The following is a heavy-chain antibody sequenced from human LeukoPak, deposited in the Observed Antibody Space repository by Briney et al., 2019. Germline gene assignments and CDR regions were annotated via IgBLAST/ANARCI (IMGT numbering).Heavy chain of an antibody. CDR1: GLPFNNYG. CDR2: ISYDGSNK. J-gene: IGHJ4*02. V-gene: IGHV3-30*03. Sequence: GGSLRLSCAASGLPFNNYGMPWVGQAPGKGLEGVSVISYDGSNKYYADSVKGRFTSSRDKSKNTLYLEMNSLRAEDTGVYYCARTREQWQVLDYWGQGTLVTVSS. D-gene: IGHD6-19*01. CDR3: ARTREQWQVLDY.